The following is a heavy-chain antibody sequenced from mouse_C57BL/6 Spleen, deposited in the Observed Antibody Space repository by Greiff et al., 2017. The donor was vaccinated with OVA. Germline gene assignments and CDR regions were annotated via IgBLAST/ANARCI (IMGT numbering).Heavy chain of an antibody. CDR1: GFSFTSYA. CDR3: ARNLNWDGGYFDV. CDR2: IWTGGGT. Sequence: VQLQQSGPGLVAPSQSLSITCTVSGFSFTSYAISWVRQPPGKGLEWLGVIWTGGGTNYNSALKSRLSISKDNSKSQVFLKMNSLQTDDTARYYCARNLNWDGGYFDVWGTGTTVTVSS. V-gene: IGHV2-9-1*01. D-gene: IGHD4-1*01. J-gene: IGHJ1*03.